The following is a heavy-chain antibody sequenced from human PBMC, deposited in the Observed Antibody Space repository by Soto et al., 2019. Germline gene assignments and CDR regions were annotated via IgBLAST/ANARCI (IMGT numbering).Heavy chain of an antibody. CDR1: GFTFSTYS. D-gene: IGHD6-19*01. CDR2: ISSGSSFI. Sequence: EVQLVESGGGLVKPGGSLRLSCAASGFTFSTYSMNWVRQAPGKGLEWVSSISSGSSFIYYADSVKGRFTISRDNAKNSLYLQMNSLRAEDTAVYYCVRDSSNGWHPPGWGQGTLVTVSS. J-gene: IGHJ4*02. CDR3: VRDSSNGWHPPG. V-gene: IGHV3-21*01.